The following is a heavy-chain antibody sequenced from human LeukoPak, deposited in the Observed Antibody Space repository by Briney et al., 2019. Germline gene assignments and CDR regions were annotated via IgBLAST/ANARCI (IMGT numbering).Heavy chain of an antibody. CDR2: INPSGGST. J-gene: IGHJ3*02. V-gene: IGHV1-46*01. D-gene: IGHD5-24*01. CDR3: ARARRKEMATLYAFDI. Sequence: ASVKVSCKASGYTFTSYDINWVRQATGQGLEWMGIINPSGGSTSYAQKFQGRVTMTRDTSTSTVYMELSSLRSEDTAVYYCARARRKEMATLYAFDIWGQGTMVTVSS. CDR1: GYTFTSYD.